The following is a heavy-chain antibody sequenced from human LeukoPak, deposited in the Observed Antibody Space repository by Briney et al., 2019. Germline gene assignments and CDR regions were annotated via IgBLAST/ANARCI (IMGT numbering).Heavy chain of an antibody. CDR1: GFTFSSYA. V-gene: IGHV3-23*01. J-gene: IGHJ4*02. Sequence: GGSLRLSCAASGFTFSSYAMSWVRQAPGKGLEWVSAISGSGGSTYYADSVKGRFTISRDNSKNTLYLQMNSLRAEDTAVYYCAKDDFLWFGESLYPGFDYWGQGTLVTVSS. CDR2: ISGSGGST. CDR3: AKDDFLWFGESLYPGFDY. D-gene: IGHD3-10*01.